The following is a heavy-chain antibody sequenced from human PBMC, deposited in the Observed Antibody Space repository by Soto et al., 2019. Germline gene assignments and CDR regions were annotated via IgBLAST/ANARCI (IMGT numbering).Heavy chain of an antibody. CDR1: GGSISSSSYY. CDR2: IYYSGST. Sequence: QLQRQESGPGLVKPSETLSLTCTVSGGSISSSSYYWGWIRQPPGKGLEWIGSIYYSGSTYYNPSLERRVNLSVDTSKNQFSLKLSSVTAADTAVYYGARRIAAAATDYWRQGTLVTVSS. V-gene: IGHV4-39*01. CDR3: ARRIAAAATDY. J-gene: IGHJ4*02. D-gene: IGHD6-13*01.